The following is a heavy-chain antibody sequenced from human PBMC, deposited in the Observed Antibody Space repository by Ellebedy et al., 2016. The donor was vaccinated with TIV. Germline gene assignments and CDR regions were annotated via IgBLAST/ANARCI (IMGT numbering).Heavy chain of an antibody. CDR3: ARKTGYSSGWGIDY. CDR1: GGTFSSYA. Sequence: ASVKVSCKASGGTFSSYAISWVRQAPGQGLEWMGGIIPIFGTANYAQKFQGRVTITADESTSTAYMELSSLRAEDTAVYYCARKTGYSSGWGIDYWGQGTLVTVSS. J-gene: IGHJ4*02. D-gene: IGHD6-19*01. V-gene: IGHV1-69*13. CDR2: IIPIFGTA.